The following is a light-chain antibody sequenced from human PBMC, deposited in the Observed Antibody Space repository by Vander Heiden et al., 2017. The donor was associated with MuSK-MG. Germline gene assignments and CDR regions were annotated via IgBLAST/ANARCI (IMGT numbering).Light chain of an antibody. CDR3: QSYDSSLSGSSVV. V-gene: IGLV1-40*01. J-gene: IGLJ2*01. CDR2: GNS. CDR1: SSNIGAGYD. Sequence: QSVLTQPPSVSGAPGQRVTISCTGSSSNIGAGYDVPWYQQLPGTAPKLLIYGNSNRPSGVPDRFSGSKSGTSASLAITGLQAEDEADYYCQSYDSSLSGSSVVFGGGTKLTVL.